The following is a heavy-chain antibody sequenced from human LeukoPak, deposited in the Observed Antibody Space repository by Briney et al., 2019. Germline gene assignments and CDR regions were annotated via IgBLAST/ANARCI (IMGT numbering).Heavy chain of an antibody. CDR3: AKDTDSSGWVYFDY. D-gene: IGHD6-19*01. Sequence: GGSLRLSCAASGFTFSSYAMSWVRQAPGKGLEWVSAISGSGGSTYYTDSVKGRFTISRDNSKNTLYLQMNSLRAEDTAVYYCAKDTDSSGWVYFDYWGQGTLVTVSS. CDR2: ISGSGGST. CDR1: GFTFSSYA. V-gene: IGHV3-23*01. J-gene: IGHJ4*02.